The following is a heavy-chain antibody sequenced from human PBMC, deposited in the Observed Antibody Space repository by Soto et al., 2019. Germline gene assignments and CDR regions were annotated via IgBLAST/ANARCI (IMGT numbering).Heavy chain of an antibody. Sequence: SETLSLTCTVSGGSISSYYWSWIRQPPGKGLEWIGYIYYSGSTNYNPSLKSRVTISVDTSKNQFSLKLSSVTAEDTAVYYCAKDLYRMFLEWLSNYYYYGMDVWGQGTTVTVSS. J-gene: IGHJ6*02. V-gene: IGHV4-59*12. D-gene: IGHD3-3*01. CDR1: GGSISSYY. CDR3: AKDLYRMFLEWLSNYYYYGMDV. CDR2: IYYSGST.